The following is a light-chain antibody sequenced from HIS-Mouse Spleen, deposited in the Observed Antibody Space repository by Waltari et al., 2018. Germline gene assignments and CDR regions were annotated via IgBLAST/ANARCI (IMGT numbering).Light chain of an antibody. Sequence: SYELTQTPSVSVSPGQTARINCPGDALPKKYAYWYQQKSGQAPVLVIYEDSKRPSGIPERFSGSSSGTMATLTISGAQVEDEADYYCYSTDSSGNHRVFGGGTKLTVL. CDR3: YSTDSSGNHRV. J-gene: IGLJ2*01. V-gene: IGLV3-10*01. CDR1: ALPKKY. CDR2: EDS.